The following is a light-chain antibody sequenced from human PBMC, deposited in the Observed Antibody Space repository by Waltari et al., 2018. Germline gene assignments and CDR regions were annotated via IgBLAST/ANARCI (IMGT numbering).Light chain of an antibody. V-gene: IGLV3-1*01. CDR2: QDS. CDR1: KLGDNY. Sequence: SYELTQPPSVSVSPGQTASIPCSGDKLGDNYACWYQQKPGQSPVLVIYQDSKRPSGSPERFSGSNSGNTATLTISGTQAMDEADYYCQAWDSSTAPFGGGTKLTVL. J-gene: IGLJ2*01. CDR3: QAWDSSTAP.